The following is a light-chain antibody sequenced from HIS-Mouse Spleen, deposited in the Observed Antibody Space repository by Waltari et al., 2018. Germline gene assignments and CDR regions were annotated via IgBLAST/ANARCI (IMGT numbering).Light chain of an antibody. CDR3: MQALQTPLT. CDR1: QSLLHSNGYNY. Sequence: DIVMTQSPLSLPVTPGEPASISCRSSQSLLHSNGYNYLDWYLQKPGQSPQLLIYLGSNRASGVPDMFSGGGSGTDFTLKISRVEAEDVGVYYCMQALQTPLTFGGGTKVEIK. CDR2: LGS. J-gene: IGKJ4*01. V-gene: IGKV2-28*01.